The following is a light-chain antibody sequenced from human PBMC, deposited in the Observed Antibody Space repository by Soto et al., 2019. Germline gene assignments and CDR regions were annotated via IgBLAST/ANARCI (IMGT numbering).Light chain of an antibody. CDR2: GNR. CDR1: SSDIGSNN. CDR3: ASWDDSRKWV. Sequence: QSVLTQPPSVSGTPGQTVGISCSGGSSDIGSNNVNWYQQLPGTAPKLLIYGNRQRPSGVPDRFSGSKSGTSASLAISGLQSEDEAEYYCASWDDSRKWVFGGGTQLTVL. V-gene: IGLV1-44*01. J-gene: IGLJ7*01.